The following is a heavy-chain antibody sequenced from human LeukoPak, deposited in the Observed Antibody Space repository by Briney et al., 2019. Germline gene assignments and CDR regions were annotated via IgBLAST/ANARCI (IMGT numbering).Heavy chain of an antibody. J-gene: IGHJ4*02. CDR1: GFTFSSYS. D-gene: IGHD3-22*01. CDR3: AGDSGYYYDSGTNPRFDY. V-gene: IGHV3-21*01. Sequence: KPGGSLRLSCAASGFTFSSYSMNWVRQAPGKGLEWVSSISSSSSYIYYADSVKGRFTISRDNAKNSLYLQMNSLRAEDTAVYYCAGDSGYYYDSGTNPRFDYWGQGTLVTVSS. CDR2: ISSSSSYI.